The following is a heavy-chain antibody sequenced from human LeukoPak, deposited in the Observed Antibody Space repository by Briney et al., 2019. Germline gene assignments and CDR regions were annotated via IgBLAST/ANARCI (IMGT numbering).Heavy chain of an antibody. CDR1: GFTFSSYG. Sequence: GGSLRLSCAASGFTFSSYGMHWVRQAPGKGLEWVAVVWDDGSSQNYADSVKGRFTISRDNSKNLVFLQMNSLRAEDTAVCYCAKDQWNPDFWGQGTLVSVSS. CDR2: VWDDGSSQ. J-gene: IGHJ4*02. V-gene: IGHV3-33*06. CDR3: AKDQWNPDF. D-gene: IGHD6-19*01.